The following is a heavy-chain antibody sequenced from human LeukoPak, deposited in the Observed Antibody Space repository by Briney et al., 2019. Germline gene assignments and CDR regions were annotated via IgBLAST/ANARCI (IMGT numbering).Heavy chain of an antibody. CDR2: ISTYNDKS. D-gene: IGHD2-2*01. V-gene: IGHV1-18*01. Sequence: GASVKVSCKASGYSFTSYGISWVRQAPGQGLEWMGWISTYNDKSKYAQNLKARVTMTTATSSSTAYMELRSLRSDDTAVYYCARDREDCTSCYYYWGQGTLVTVSS. CDR3: ARDREDCTSCYYY. CDR1: GYSFTSYG. J-gene: IGHJ4*02.